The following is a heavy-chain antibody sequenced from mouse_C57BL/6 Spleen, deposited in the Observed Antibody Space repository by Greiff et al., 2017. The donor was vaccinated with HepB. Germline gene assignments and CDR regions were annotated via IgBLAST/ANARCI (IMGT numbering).Heavy chain of an antibody. J-gene: IGHJ3*01. Sequence: QVQLQQPGAELVKPGASVKLSCKASGYTFTSYWMHWVKQRPGLGLEWIGRIDPNSGGTKYNEKFKSKATLTVDKPSSTAYMQLSSLTSEDSAVYYCARWSYDYDEGFAYWGQGTLVTVSA. CDR2: IDPNSGGT. V-gene: IGHV1-72*01. D-gene: IGHD2-4*01. CDR1: GYTFTSYW. CDR3: ARWSYDYDEGFAY.